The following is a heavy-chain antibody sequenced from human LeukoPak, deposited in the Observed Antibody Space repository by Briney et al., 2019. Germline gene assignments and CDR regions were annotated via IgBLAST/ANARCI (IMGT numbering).Heavy chain of an antibody. D-gene: IGHD5-12*01. CDR2: ISADNYNT. CDR3: ARDRRGYSAYDGEGFDY. J-gene: IGHJ4*02. V-gene: IGHV1-18*04. Sequence: ASVKASCKASGYIFANYGFSWVRQAPGQGLEWMGWISADNYNTKYAQKFQDRVTMADDRSTSTVYMELRSLRSDDTAVYYCARDRRGYSAYDGEGFDYWGQGTLVTVSS. CDR1: GYIFANYG.